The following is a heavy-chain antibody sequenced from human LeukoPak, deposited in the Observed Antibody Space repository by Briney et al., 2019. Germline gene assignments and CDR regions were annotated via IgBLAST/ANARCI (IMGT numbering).Heavy chain of an antibody. CDR3: AREAEVWGSFRYFDS. V-gene: IGHV1-18*01. J-gene: IGHJ5*01. Sequence: ASVKVSCKASSYTFISYTISWVRQAPGQGLEWMGWISPYNDNTDYAQKFQGRVSMTTDTATRTAYMELRSLRSDDTAVYYCAREAEVWGSFRYFDSWGQGTLVTVSS. D-gene: IGHD3-16*02. CDR2: ISPYNDNT. CDR1: SYTFISYT.